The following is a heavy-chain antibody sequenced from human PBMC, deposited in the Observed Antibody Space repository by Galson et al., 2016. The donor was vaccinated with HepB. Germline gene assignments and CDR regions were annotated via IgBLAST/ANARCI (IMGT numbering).Heavy chain of an antibody. J-gene: IGHJ4*02. D-gene: IGHD1-1*01. Sequence: SVKVSCKASGYRFIEYGVNWVRQAPGQGLEWMGWINPNTGNPTYAQGFTGRFAFSSDTSVTTAYLQISGLAPDDSAIYFCARGPTGALDYWGQGTLVTVSS. CDR2: INPNTGNP. CDR1: GYRFIEYG. CDR3: ARGPTGALDY. V-gene: IGHV7-4-1*02.